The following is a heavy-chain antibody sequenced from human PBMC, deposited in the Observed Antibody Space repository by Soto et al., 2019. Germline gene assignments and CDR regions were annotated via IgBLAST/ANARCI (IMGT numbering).Heavy chain of an antibody. D-gene: IGHD1-26*01. CDR2: IFHTGKT. CDR1: GGSISTTHW. J-gene: IGHJ4*01. V-gene: IGHV4-4*02. Sequence: NPSETLSLTCAVSGGSISTTHWWNWVRQPPGKGLEWIGQIFHTGKTNYNPSLKSRATISLDKSKNQFSLSLSSVTAADTAIYYCARTPSDPDHWGHGTLVTVSS. CDR3: ARTPSDPDH.